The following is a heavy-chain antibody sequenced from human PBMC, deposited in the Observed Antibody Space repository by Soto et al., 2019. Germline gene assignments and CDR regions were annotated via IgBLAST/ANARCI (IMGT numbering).Heavy chain of an antibody. D-gene: IGHD4-17*01. Sequence: QVQLQESGPGLVKPSQTLSLTCTVSGGSISSGGYYWSWIRQHPGKGLEWIGYIYYSGSTSYNPSLKSRVTISVDTSKNQCSLKLSSVTAADTAVYYCARDVRNGDYAFDYWGQGTLVTVSS. J-gene: IGHJ4*02. CDR1: GGSISSGGYY. V-gene: IGHV4-31*03. CDR3: ARDVRNGDYAFDY. CDR2: IYYSGST.